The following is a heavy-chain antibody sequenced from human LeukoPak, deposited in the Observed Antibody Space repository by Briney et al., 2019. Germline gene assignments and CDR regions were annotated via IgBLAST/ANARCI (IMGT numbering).Heavy chain of an antibody. V-gene: IGHV3-23*01. Sequence: PGGSLRLPCAASGFTFSSYAMSWVRQAPGKGLEWVSAISGSGGSTYYADSVKGRFTISRDNSKNTLYLQVNSLRAEDTAVYYCAKGGSSGSYYLPITRFDYWGQGTLVTVSS. CDR3: AKGGSSGSYYLPITRFDY. D-gene: IGHD3-10*01. CDR1: GFTFSSYA. J-gene: IGHJ4*02. CDR2: ISGSGGST.